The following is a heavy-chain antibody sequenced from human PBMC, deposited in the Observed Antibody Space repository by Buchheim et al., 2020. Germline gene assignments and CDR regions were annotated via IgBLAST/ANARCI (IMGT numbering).Heavy chain of an antibody. Sequence: QVQLQQWGAGLLKPSETLSLTCAVYGGSFSGYYWSWIRQPPGKGLEWIGEINHSGSTNYNPSLKSRVTISVDTSKNQFSLKLSSVTAADTAVYYCARGARDGSYYFDYWGQGTL. D-gene: IGHD1-26*01. CDR1: GGSFSGYY. CDR2: INHSGST. CDR3: ARGARDGSYYFDY. V-gene: IGHV4-34*01. J-gene: IGHJ4*02.